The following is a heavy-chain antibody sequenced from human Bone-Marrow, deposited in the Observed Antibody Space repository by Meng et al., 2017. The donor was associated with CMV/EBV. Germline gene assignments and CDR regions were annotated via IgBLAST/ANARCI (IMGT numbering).Heavy chain of an antibody. V-gene: IGHV3-48*03. CDR1: GFTFSSYE. J-gene: IGHJ4*02. CDR3: ARGSYSGNYSSLFPPLYYFDD. D-gene: IGHD4-11*01. Sequence: GESLKISCAASGFTFSSYEMNWVRQAPGKGLEWVSYISSSGSTIYYADSVKGRFTISRDNAKNSLYLQMNSLRAEDTAVYYCARGSYSGNYSSLFPPLYYFDDWGQGTMVTVSS. CDR2: ISSSGSTI.